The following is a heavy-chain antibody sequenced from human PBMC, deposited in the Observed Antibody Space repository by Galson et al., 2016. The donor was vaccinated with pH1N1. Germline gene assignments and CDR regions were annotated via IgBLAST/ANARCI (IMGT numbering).Heavy chain of an antibody. J-gene: IGHJ3*02. CDR1: GDSISSGNYY. Sequence: TLSLTCNVSGDSISSGNYYWSWVRQPAGKGLECLGYIYTNGRSKYNPSLESRVTISIDTSKNQFSLKLSSVTAADTAMYYCARDDTGYDRLNAFDIWGHGTLVTVSS. CDR3: ARDDTGYDRLNAFDI. CDR2: IYTNGRS. D-gene: IGHD3-9*01. V-gene: IGHV4-61*09.